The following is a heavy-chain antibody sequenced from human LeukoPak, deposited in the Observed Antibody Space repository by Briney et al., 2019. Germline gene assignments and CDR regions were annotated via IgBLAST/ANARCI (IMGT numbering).Heavy chain of an antibody. V-gene: IGHV3-23*01. J-gene: IGHJ4*02. CDR2: ISGADDG. CDR1: GFTFSTYT. CDR3: AKARTPVTSYFDK. D-gene: IGHD4-23*01. Sequence: PGASLRLSCAASGFTFSTYTMSWVRQAPGKGLEWFSAISGADDGYYADSVKGRFIISRDNSKNTLYLQMNSLRAEDTAVYYCAKARTPVTSYFDKWGQGTLVTVSS.